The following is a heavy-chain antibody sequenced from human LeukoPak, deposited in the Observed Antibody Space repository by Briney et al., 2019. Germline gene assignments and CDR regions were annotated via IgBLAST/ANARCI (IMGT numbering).Heavy chain of an antibody. CDR2: INPDGRDT. Sequence: GGSLRLSCVVSGFTFNRCWMNWVRQAPGKGLEWVAHINPDGRDTYYVDSVKGRFTISRDNAQNSMYLQMNSLRVEDTAVCYCTSLGDTTAEYFQRWGQGTLVTVSS. CDR3: TSLGDTTAEYFQR. J-gene: IGHJ1*01. D-gene: IGHD2-21*02. V-gene: IGHV3-7*01. CDR1: GFTFNRCW.